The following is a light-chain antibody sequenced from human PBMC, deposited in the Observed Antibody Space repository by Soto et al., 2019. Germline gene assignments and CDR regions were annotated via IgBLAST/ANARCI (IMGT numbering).Light chain of an antibody. CDR2: DDD. CDR1: SSNIGGNP. V-gene: IGLV1-51*01. CDR3: GTWDNSLVDVM. J-gene: IGLJ3*02. Sequence: QSVLTQPPSVSAAPGETVTISCSGSSSNIGGNPVSWYMCLPGSAPKLLLYDDDKRPSGIPDRFSGSKSGTSATLGIAGLQTGDEADYYCGTWDNSLVDVMFGGGTKVTVL.